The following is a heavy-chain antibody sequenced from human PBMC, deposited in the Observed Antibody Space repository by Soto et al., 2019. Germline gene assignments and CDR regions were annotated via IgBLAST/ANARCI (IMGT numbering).Heavy chain of an antibody. D-gene: IGHD5-18*01. J-gene: IGHJ4*02. CDR1: GGSISSGGYY. CDR3: ARDSGDSYGFSRTVKFDY. Sequence: QVQLQESGPGLVKPSQTLSLTCTVSGGSISSGGYYWSWIRQHPGKGLEWIGYIYYSGSTYYNPSLKSRVNISGDTSKNQFSLKLSSVTAADTAVYYCARDSGDSYGFSRTVKFDYWGQGTLVTVSS. CDR2: IYYSGST. V-gene: IGHV4-31*03.